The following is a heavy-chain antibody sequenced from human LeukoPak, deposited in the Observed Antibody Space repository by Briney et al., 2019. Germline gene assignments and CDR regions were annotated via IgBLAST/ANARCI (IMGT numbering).Heavy chain of an antibody. CDR2: IYTSGST. CDR3: ARSSIAALTYYYYYMDV. CDR1: GGSINSNY. J-gene: IGHJ6*03. Sequence: SETLSLTCTVSGGSINSNYWSWIRQPAGKGLEWIGRIYTSGSTNYNPSLKSRVTISVDTSKNQFSLKLSSVTAADTAVYYCARSSIAALTYYYYYMDVWGKGTTVTVSS. D-gene: IGHD6-6*01. V-gene: IGHV4-4*07.